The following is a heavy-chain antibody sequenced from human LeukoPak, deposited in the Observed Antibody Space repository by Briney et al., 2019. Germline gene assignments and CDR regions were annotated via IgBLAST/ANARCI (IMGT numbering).Heavy chain of an antibody. Sequence: GGSLRLSCAASGFTFSSYAMHWVRQAPGKGLEWVAVISYDGSNKYYADSVKGRFTISRDNSKNTLYLQMNSLRAEDTAVYYCARAPPRGKRWLQVDYWGQGTLVTVSS. J-gene: IGHJ4*02. CDR1: GFTFSSYA. V-gene: IGHV3-30*01. CDR3: ARAPPRGKRWLQVDY. D-gene: IGHD5-24*01. CDR2: ISYDGSNK.